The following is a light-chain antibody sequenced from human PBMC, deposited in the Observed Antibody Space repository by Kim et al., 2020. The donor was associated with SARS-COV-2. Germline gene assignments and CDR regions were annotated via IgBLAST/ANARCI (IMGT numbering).Light chain of an antibody. Sequence: PGQSVTISCTGTDNDVGRYNYVSWHHPHPGKAPRLLIYEVTKRPSGVPDRFSGSRSGNTASLTISGLQAEDEADYYCNSYAGSTNVFGTGTKVTVL. CDR2: EVT. V-gene: IGLV2-8*01. CDR3: NSYAGSTNV. J-gene: IGLJ1*01. CDR1: DNDVGRYNY.